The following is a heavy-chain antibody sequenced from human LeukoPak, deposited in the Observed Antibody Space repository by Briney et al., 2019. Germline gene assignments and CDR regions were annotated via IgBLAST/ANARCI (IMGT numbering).Heavy chain of an antibody. V-gene: IGHV4-59*01. D-gene: IGHD3-22*01. CDR2: IFYSGST. CDR3: ARDHYYDSSGYTFRH. J-gene: IGHJ1*01. Sequence: SETLSLTCTVSGGSISAYYWSWIRQTPGKGLEWIGYIFYSGSTSYNPSLKSRVTISIATSKNQFSLKLSSVTAADTAVYYCARDHYYDSSGYTFRHWGQGTLVSVSS. CDR1: GGSISAYY.